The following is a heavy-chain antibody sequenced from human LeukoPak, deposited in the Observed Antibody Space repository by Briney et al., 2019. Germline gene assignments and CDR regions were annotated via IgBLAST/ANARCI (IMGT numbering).Heavy chain of an antibody. D-gene: IGHD7-27*01. Sequence: SETLSLTCTVTGGSISSGTHYWSWIRQPAGKGLEWIGRIYPSGSTEYNPSLKSRVTISIDTSKNQFSLKLNSVTAADTAVYYCVRGSWGSDFDYWGQGTLVTVSS. CDR1: GGSISSGTHY. CDR2: IYPSGST. J-gene: IGHJ4*02. CDR3: VRGSWGSDFDY. V-gene: IGHV4-61*02.